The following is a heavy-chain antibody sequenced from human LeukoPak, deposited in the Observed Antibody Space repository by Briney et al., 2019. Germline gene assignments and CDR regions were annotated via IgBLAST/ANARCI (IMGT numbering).Heavy chain of an antibody. V-gene: IGHV1-18*01. Sequence: ASVKVSCKASGYTFTSYGISWVRQAPGQGLEWMGWISAYNGNKNYAQKLQGRVTMTTDTSTSTAYMELRSLRSDDTAVYYCARDLSYCSSTSCYHPKAFWGQGTLVTVSS. CDR3: ARDLSYCSSTSCYHPKAF. CDR1: GYTFTSYG. J-gene: IGHJ1*01. D-gene: IGHD2-2*01. CDR2: ISAYNGNK.